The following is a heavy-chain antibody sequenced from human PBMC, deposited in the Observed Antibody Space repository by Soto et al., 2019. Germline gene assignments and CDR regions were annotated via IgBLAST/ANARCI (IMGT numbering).Heavy chain of an antibody. CDR1: GGSFSAYY. CDR2: IHHSGST. CDR3: ASYGSGSYYNGYYFDY. Sequence: QVQLQQWGAGLLKPSETLSLTCAVYGGSFSAYYWSWIRQSPGKGLEWIGEIHHSGSTNYKPSLKSRVTISVXTXKXXFSLELRSVTAADTAVYYCASYGSGSYYNGYYFDYWGQGTLVTVSS. V-gene: IGHV4-34*01. J-gene: IGHJ4*02. D-gene: IGHD3-10*01.